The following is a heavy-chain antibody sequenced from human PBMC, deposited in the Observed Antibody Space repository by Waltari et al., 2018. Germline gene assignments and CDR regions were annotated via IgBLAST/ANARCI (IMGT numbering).Heavy chain of an antibody. D-gene: IGHD5-18*01. J-gene: IGHJ4*02. CDR3: ARDGPLQIQSWYSFDY. CDR1: GFTFSSHA. V-gene: IGHV3-30*07. CDR2: ISYDGSDE. Sequence: QVLLVESGGGGVHPGRSLRLPCEGSGFTFSSHAMHWVRQAPGKGLEWVAGISYDGSDEYYADSVGGRFTISRDDSKDTVNLQMNSLRPEDTAVYYCARDGPLQIQSWYSFDYWGQGTLVTVSS.